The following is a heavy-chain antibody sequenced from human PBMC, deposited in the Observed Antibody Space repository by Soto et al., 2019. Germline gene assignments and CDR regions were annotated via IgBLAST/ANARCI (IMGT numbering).Heavy chain of an antibody. Sequence: GVSLRLSCAASGFTFSSYAMHWVRQAPGKGLEWVAVISYDGSNKYYADSVKGRFTISRDNSKNTLYLQMNSLRAEDTAVYYCARDNYDILTGSENAFDIYGQGTMVTVSS. CDR1: GFTFSSYA. CDR3: ARDNYDILTGSENAFDI. D-gene: IGHD3-9*01. V-gene: IGHV3-30-3*01. CDR2: ISYDGSNK. J-gene: IGHJ3*02.